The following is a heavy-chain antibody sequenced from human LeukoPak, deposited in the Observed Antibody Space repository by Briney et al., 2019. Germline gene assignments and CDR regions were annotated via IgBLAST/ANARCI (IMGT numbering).Heavy chain of an antibody. D-gene: IGHD3-10*01. CDR2: ITSDGSS. CDR1: GFTLSNYW. V-gene: IGHV3-74*01. J-gene: IGHJ5*02. Sequence: GGSLRLSCEASGFTLSNYWMYWVRQAPGKGLVWVSRITSDGSSNYADSVKGRFTISRDSAKNTLYLQVNSLRAEDTAVYYCVRGVYASGGSPRGQGTLVTVSS. CDR3: VRGVYASGGSP.